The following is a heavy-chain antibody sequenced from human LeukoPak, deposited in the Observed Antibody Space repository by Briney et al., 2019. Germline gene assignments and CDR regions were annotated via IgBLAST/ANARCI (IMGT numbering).Heavy chain of an antibody. V-gene: IGHV3-48*04. J-gene: IGHJ3*02. Sequence: GGSLRLSCTASGFTFSTYSMNWVRQAPGKGLEWVSYIGSTGSMIYYADSVKGRFTISRDNAKNSLYLQMNSLRAEDTSVYYCARELKGRSDAFDIWGQGTMVTVSS. CDR2: IGSTGSMI. D-gene: IGHD3-10*01. CDR3: ARELKGRSDAFDI. CDR1: GFTFSTYS.